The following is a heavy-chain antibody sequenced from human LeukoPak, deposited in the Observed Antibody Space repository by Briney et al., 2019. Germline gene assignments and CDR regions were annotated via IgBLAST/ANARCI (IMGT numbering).Heavy chain of an antibody. CDR1: GGSISSSSYY. CDR3: ARHEWSRPDIVVVPAATPFDY. Sequence: SETLSLTCTVSGGSISSSSYYWGWIRQPPGKGLEWIGSIYYSGSTYYNPSLKSRVTISVDTSKNQFSLKLSSVTAADTAVYYCARHEWSRPDIVVVPAATPFDYWGQGTLVTVSS. CDR2: IYYSGST. J-gene: IGHJ4*02. V-gene: IGHV4-39*01. D-gene: IGHD2-2*01.